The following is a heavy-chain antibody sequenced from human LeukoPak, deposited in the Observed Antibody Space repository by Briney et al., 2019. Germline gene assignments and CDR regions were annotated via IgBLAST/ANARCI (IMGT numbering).Heavy chain of an antibody. CDR1: GGSLSGYY. CDR3: ARLTGYSSESWFDP. V-gene: IGHV4-34*01. Sequence: ASGTLSLTCAVYGGSLSGYYWSWIRQPPGKGLEWIGEINQSGSTNYNPSLKSRVTISIDTSKNQFSLRLSSVTAADTAVYYCARLTGYSSESWFDPWGQGTLVTVSS. D-gene: IGHD3-9*01. CDR2: INQSGST. J-gene: IGHJ5*02.